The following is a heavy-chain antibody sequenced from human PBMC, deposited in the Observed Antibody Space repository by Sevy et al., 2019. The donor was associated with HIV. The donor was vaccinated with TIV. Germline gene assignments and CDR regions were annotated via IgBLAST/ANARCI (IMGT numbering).Heavy chain of an antibody. CDR3: AKGYCSGGSCPRDYYYYGMDV. V-gene: IGHV3-23*01. J-gene: IGHJ6*02. Sequence: GGSLRLSCAASGFTFSSFFMSWVRQAPGKGLDWVSSVSVTGRSTYYEDSVEGRFTISRDNSKSTLYLQMNSLRADDTAVYYCAKGYCSGGSCPRDYYYYGMDVWGQGTTVTVSS. CDR2: VSVTGRST. D-gene: IGHD2-15*01. CDR1: GFTFSSFF.